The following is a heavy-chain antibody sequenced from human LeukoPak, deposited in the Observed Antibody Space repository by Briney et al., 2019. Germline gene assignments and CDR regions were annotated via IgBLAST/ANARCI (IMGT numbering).Heavy chain of an antibody. CDR2: INHSGST. D-gene: IGHD3-10*01. J-gene: IGHJ4*02. Sequence: SETLSLTCAVYGGSFSGYYWSWIRQPPGKGLEWIGEINHSGSTNYNPSLKSRVTISVDTSKNQSSLKLSSVTAADTAVYYCARTGITMVRGVIITHDYWGQGTLVTVSS. CDR3: ARTGITMVRGVIITHDY. CDR1: GGSFSGYY. V-gene: IGHV4-34*01.